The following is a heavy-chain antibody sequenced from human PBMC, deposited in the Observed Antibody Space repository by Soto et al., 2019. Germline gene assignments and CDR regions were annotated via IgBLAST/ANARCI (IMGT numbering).Heavy chain of an antibody. CDR3: VRLFRDVQNPVEY. V-gene: IGHV4-61*08. CDR1: GGSISSGDYY. D-gene: IGHD3-3*01. CDR2: TSNSAPT. Sequence: SETLSLTCSVSGGSISSGDYYWSWIRQPPGKGLEWIGYTSNSAPTIYNPSLKSRVTISADTSKNQFSLRLSSVTAADTAVYFFVRLFRDVQNPVEYWGRGSLVPVSS. J-gene: IGHJ4*02.